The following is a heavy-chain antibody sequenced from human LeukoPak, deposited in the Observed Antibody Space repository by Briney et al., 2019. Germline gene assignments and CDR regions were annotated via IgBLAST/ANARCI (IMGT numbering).Heavy chain of an antibody. D-gene: IGHD3-10*01. J-gene: IGHJ5*02. CDR2: IYYGGST. CDR3: ARGGKRDQSLVRGVYIAPRLYDCFDP. CDR1: GGSISKSNHY. Sequence: SETLSLTCSVSGGSISKSNHYWGWIRQPPGKGLEWIGSIYYGGSTYYNPSLKSRVTISVDTSKNQFSLRLRSVTAADTAVYYCARGGKRDQSLVRGVYIAPRLYDCFDPWGQGTLVTVSS. V-gene: IGHV4-39*01.